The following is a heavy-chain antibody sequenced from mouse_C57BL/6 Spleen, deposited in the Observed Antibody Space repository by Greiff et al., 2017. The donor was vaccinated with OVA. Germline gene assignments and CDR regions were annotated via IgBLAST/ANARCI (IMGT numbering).Heavy chain of an antibody. D-gene: IGHD1-1*01. Sequence: EVKLVESGEGLVKPGGSLKLSCAASGFTFSSYAMSWVRQTPEKRLEWVAYISSGGDYIYYADTVKGRFTISRDNARNTLYLQMSSLKSEDTAMYYCTRDRGGNYGSSPFDYWGQGTTLTVSS. CDR3: TRDRGGNYGSSPFDY. J-gene: IGHJ2*01. V-gene: IGHV5-9-1*02. CDR1: GFTFSSYA. CDR2: ISSGGDYI.